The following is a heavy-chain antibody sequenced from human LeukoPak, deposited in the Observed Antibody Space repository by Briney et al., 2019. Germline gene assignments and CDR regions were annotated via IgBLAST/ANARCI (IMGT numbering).Heavy chain of an antibody. Sequence: PSETLSLTCIVSGGSISSSSYYWGWIRQPPGKGLEWIGSIYYSGSTYYNPSLKSRVTISVDTSKNQFSLKLSSVTAADTAVYYCARHPSIRGYDYVWGSYRPLYYFDYWGQGTLVTVSS. CDR1: GGSISSSSYY. CDR3: ARHPSIRGYDYVWGSYRPLYYFDY. CDR2: IYYSGST. D-gene: IGHD3-16*02. J-gene: IGHJ4*02. V-gene: IGHV4-39*01.